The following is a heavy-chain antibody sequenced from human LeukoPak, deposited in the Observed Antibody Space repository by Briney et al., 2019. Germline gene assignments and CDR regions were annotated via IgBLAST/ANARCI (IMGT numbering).Heavy chain of an antibody. Sequence: ASVKVSCKASGYTFTGYYMHWVRQAPGQGLEWMGWINPNGGGTNYAQKFQGRVTMTRDTSISTAYMELSRLRSDDTAVYYCARGSGSRYGLLAFDIWGQGTMVTVSS. V-gene: IGHV1-2*02. CDR2: INPNGGGT. D-gene: IGHD2-15*01. CDR3: ARGSGSRYGLLAFDI. J-gene: IGHJ3*02. CDR1: GYTFTGYY.